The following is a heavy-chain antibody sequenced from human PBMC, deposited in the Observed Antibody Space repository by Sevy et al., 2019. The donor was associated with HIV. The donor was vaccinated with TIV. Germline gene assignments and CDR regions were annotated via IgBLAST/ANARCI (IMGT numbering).Heavy chain of an antibody. CDR1: GFTFGDYA. J-gene: IGHJ4*02. CDR3: TRALATVHTPEDYFDY. CDR2: IRKNSYEPYGGTT. V-gene: IGHV3-49*03. Sequence: GGSLRLSCTSSGFTFGDYAMSWFRQAPGKGLEWVAFIRKNSYEPYGGTTEYAASVKGRFTISSEDSKSIAYLQMNSLETEETSFYYCTRALATVHTPEDYFDYWGQGILVTVSS. D-gene: IGHD4-17*01.